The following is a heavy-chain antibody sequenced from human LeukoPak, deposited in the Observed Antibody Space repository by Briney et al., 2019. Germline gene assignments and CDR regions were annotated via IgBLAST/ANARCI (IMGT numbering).Heavy chain of an antibody. V-gene: IGHV3-23*01. Sequence: PGGSLRLSCAASGFTFSSYWMSWVRQAPGKGLEWVSSISGSGGSAYYADSVKGRFTISRDNSKNTLYVQMTSLRAEDAAVYYCAKAPVTTCRGAYCYPFDYWGQGTLVTVSS. D-gene: IGHD2-21*01. J-gene: IGHJ4*02. CDR1: GFTFSSYW. CDR2: ISGSGGSA. CDR3: AKAPVTTCRGAYCYPFDY.